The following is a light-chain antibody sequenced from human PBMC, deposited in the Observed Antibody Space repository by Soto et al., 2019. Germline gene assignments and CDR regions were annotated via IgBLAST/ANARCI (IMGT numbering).Light chain of an antibody. CDR2: AAS. CDR1: QGISSY. V-gene: IGKV1-9*01. CDR3: QQLNSYPPL. Sequence: DIQLTQSPSFLSASVGDRVTITCRASQGISSYLAWYQQKPGKAPKLLIYAASTLQSGVPSRFSGSGSGTEFTLTISSLQPEDFATYYRQQLNSYPPLFGQGTKLEIK. J-gene: IGKJ2*01.